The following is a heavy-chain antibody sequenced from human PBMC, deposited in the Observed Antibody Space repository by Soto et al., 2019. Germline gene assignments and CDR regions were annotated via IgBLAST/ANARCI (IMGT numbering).Heavy chain of an antibody. D-gene: IGHD3-22*01. V-gene: IGHV4-39*01. CDR3: ARRFYDSSGYSH. CDR2: IYYSGST. CDR1: GSSISSSGYY. J-gene: IGHJ4*02. Sequence: QLQLQESGPGLVKPSETLSLTCTVSGSSISSSGYYWGWIRQPPGKGLEWIGSIYYSGSTYYNPSLKSRVTISVDTCKNQFSLKLSSVTAADTAVYYCARRFYDSSGYSHWGQGTLVTVSS.